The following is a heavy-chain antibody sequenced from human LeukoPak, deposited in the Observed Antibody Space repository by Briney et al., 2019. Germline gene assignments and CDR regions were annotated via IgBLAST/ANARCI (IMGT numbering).Heavy chain of an antibody. CDR3: AKDRRITMIVVVITGFDY. CDR2: LYNAGST. CDR1: GFTVSNKY. V-gene: IGHV3-53*01. Sequence: PGGSLRLSCVASGFTVSNKYMSWVRQAPGKGLEWVSVLYNAGSTYYADSVKGRFTISRDNPKNTLYLQMNSLRAEDTAVYYCAKDRRITMIVVVITGFDYWGQGTLVTVSS. D-gene: IGHD3-22*01. J-gene: IGHJ4*02.